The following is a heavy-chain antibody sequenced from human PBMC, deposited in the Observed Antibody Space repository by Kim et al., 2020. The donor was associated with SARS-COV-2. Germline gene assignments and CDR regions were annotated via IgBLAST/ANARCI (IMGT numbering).Heavy chain of an antibody. CDR2: ISWGSGRI. V-gene: IGHV3-9*01. D-gene: IGHD6-19*01. CDR1: GFTFDDYA. CDR3: AKVYSGAWTDALGI. Sequence: GGSLRLSCAPSGFTFDDYAMHWVRQAAGKGLEWVSGISWGSGRIGYADSVKGRFTISRDNAKNSLYLQMNSLRAEDTALYYCAKVYSGAWTDALGIWGQG. J-gene: IGHJ3*02.